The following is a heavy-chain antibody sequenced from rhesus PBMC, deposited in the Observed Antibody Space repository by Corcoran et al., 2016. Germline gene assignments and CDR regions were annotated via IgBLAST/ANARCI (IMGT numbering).Heavy chain of an antibody. V-gene: IGHV3-118*01. J-gene: IGHJ4*01. D-gene: IGHD1-26*01. Sequence: EVQLVESGGGLVQPGGSLRLSCAASGFTFSSSALHWVTKSFGKGLGWVGRIRSKSNNYETGYAASVKGRFNISRDDSKNTAYLQMNSLKTEDTAVYYCVNWNYGYWGQGVLVTVSS. CDR1: GFTFSSSA. CDR2: IRSKSNNYET. CDR3: VNWNYGY.